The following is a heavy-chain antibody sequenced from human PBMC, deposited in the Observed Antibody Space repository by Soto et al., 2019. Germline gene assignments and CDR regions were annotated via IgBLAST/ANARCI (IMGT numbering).Heavy chain of an antibody. CDR3: TRETFGARDY. J-gene: IGHJ4*02. D-gene: IGHD3-10*01. CDR1: GFTLSLYT. CDR2: LGVSDDR. V-gene: IGHV3-21*01. Sequence: EGQLLESGGGLVKAGGSLRLSCAASGFTLSLYTINWVRQAPGKGLEWVSSLGVSDDRFYADSVKGRFTIFRDNAKSTLYLQMNSLRPEDTAVYYCTRETFGARDYWGQGTLVTVSS.